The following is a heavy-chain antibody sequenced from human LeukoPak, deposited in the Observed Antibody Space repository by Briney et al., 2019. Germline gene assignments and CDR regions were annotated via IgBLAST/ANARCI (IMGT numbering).Heavy chain of an antibody. CDR3: ARGDYYGSGTYYKKTVDY. V-gene: IGHV1-18*01. D-gene: IGHD3-10*01. J-gene: IGHJ4*02. CDR2: ISAYNGNT. Sequence: ASVKVSCKASGYTFTSYGISWVRQAPGQGLEWMGWISAYNGNTNYARKLQGRVTMTTDTSTSTAYMELRSLRSDDTAVYYCARGDYYGSGTYYKKTVDYWGQGTLVTVSS. CDR1: GYTFTSYG.